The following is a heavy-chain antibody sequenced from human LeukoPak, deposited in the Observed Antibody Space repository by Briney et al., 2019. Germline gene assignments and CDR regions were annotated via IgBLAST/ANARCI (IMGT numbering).Heavy chain of an antibody. CDR1: GFTFSDYY. V-gene: IGHV3-11*01. D-gene: IGHD3-3*01. J-gene: IGHJ4*02. CDR2: ISSTGTTI. CDR3: ARGPFWSGYFDD. Sequence: GGSLRLSCAASGFTFSDYYISWIRQAPGKGLEWISYISSTGTTIYYADSVKGRFTISRDNAKNSLYLQANSLRAEDTAVYYCARGPFWSGYFDDWGQGTLVTVSS.